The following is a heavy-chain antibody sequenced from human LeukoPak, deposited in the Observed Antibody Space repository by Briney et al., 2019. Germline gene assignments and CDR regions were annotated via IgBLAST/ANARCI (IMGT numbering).Heavy chain of an antibody. Sequence: ASVKVSFKASGYTFTSYYMHWVRQAPGQGLEWMGIINPSGGSTSYAQKLQGRVTITRDMSTSTVYMELSSLRSDDTAVYYCASWRDYYDSSGYQPTSYWGQGTLVTVSP. J-gene: IGHJ4*02. V-gene: IGHV1-46*01. D-gene: IGHD3-22*01. CDR1: GYTFTSYY. CDR3: ASWRDYYDSSGYQPTSY. CDR2: INPSGGST.